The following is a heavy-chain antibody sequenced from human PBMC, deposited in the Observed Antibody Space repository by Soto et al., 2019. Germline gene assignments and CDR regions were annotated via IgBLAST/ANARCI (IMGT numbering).Heavy chain of an antibody. J-gene: IGHJ4*02. D-gene: IGHD6-13*01. Sequence: PSETLSLTCTVSGGSISSSSYYWGWIRQPPGKGLEWIGSIYYSGSTYYNPSLKSRVTISVGTSKNQFSLKLSSVTAADTAVYYCATTAAGKEVGYFDYWGQGTLVTVSS. CDR1: GGSISSSSYY. V-gene: IGHV4-39*01. CDR2: IYYSGST. CDR3: ATTAAGKEVGYFDY.